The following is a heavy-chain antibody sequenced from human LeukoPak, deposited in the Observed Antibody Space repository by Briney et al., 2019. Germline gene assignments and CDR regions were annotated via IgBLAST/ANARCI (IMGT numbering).Heavy chain of an antibody. CDR2: IYYSGST. Sequence: SETLSLTCTVSGGSLSSYYWSWIRQPPGKGLEWIGYIYYSGSTNYNPSLKSRVTISVDTSKNQFSLKLSSVTAADTAVYYCARELPQLQLEESGAFDIWGQGTMVTVSS. D-gene: IGHD5-24*01. CDR3: ARELPQLQLEESGAFDI. CDR1: GGSLSSYY. V-gene: IGHV4-59*01. J-gene: IGHJ3*02.